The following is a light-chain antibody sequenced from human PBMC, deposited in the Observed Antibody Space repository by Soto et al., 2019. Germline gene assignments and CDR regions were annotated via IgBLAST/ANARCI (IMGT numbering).Light chain of an antibody. J-gene: IGKJ4*01. V-gene: IGKV1-33*01. CDR2: DAS. Sequence: DIQMTQSPSTLSGSVGDRVTITCRASQTISSWLAWYQQKPGKAPKLLIYDASNLETGVPSRFSGSGYGTNFTFTISSLQPEDIATYYCQQYDNLPLTFGGGTKVDIK. CDR3: QQYDNLPLT. CDR1: QTISSW.